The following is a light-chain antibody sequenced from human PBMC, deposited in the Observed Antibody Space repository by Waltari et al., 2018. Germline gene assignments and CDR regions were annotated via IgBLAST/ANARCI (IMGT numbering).Light chain of an antibody. V-gene: IGLV1-47*01. CDR3: AAWDDSLSGRV. CDR2: RNN. CDR1: RPTLGNNY. J-gene: IGLJ3*02. Sequence: QSVLTQPPSASGTPGQRVTISCSGSRPTLGNNYVSWYQQLPGTAPKLLIYRNNQRPSGGPDRFSGSKSGTSASLAISGLRSEDEADYYCAAWDDSLSGRVFGGGTKVTVL.